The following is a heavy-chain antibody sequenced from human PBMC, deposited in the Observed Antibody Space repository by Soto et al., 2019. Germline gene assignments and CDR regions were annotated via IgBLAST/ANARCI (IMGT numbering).Heavy chain of an antibody. J-gene: IGHJ4*02. D-gene: IGHD1-1*01. CDR3: ARDYSGSRTFDC. Sequence: SLRLSCAASGFTFSDYYMSWIRQAPGKGLEWVSYITTSGGTTYYADSVKGRFTISRDNAKNSLYLQMNSLRAEDTAVYYCARDYSGSRTFDCWGQGTLVTVSS. CDR1: GFTFSDYY. CDR2: ITTSGGTT. V-gene: IGHV3-11*01.